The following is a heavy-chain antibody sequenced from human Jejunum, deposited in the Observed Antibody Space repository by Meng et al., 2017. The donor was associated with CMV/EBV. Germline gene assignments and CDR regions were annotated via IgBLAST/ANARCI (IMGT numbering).Heavy chain of an antibody. V-gene: IGHV4-39*07. Sequence: VSGGSIITTSYCWGWIRQIPGKGLEWIGNIYHSGTYYNPSLESRVTISRDTSKNHFSLKLTSVTAADTAMYYCVRGNVMVTAPSDSWGQGTLVTVSS. D-gene: IGHD2-21*02. J-gene: IGHJ5*01. CDR2: IYHSGT. CDR3: VRGNVMVTAPSDS. CDR1: GGSIITTSYC.